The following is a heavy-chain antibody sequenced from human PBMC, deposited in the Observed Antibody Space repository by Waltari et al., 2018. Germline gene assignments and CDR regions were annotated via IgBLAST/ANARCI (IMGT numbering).Heavy chain of an antibody. J-gene: IGHJ3*02. CDR3: ARGTGYSTRKGAFDI. CDR1: GFSLSTSGMR. CDR2: IDWDDDK. V-gene: IGHV2-70*04. D-gene: IGHD6-13*01. Sequence: QVTLKESGPALVKPTQTLTLTCTFSGFSLSTSGMRVSWIRQPPGKALEWLARIDWDDDKFYSTSLKTRLTSSKDTSKNQVVLTMTNMDPVDTATYYCARGTGYSTRKGAFDIWGQGTMVTVSS.